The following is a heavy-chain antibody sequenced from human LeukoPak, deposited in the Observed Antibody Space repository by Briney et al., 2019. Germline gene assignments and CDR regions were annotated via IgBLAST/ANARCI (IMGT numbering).Heavy chain of an antibody. CDR3: ARDKTGHRYIYGDYHPFDH. J-gene: IGHJ4*02. CDR2: IIPIFGTA. Sequence: SVKVSCKASGYTFTSYGISWVRQAPGQGLEWMGGIIPIFGTANYAQKFQGRVTITTDESTTTAYMELSSLRSEDTAVYYCARDKTGHRYIYGDYHPFDHWGQGTLVTVSS. D-gene: IGHD4-17*01. V-gene: IGHV1-69*05. CDR1: GYTFTSYG.